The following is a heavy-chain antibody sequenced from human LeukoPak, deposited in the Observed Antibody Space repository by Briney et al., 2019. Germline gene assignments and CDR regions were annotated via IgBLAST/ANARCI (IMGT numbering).Heavy chain of an antibody. J-gene: IGHJ6*03. D-gene: IGHD6-13*01. CDR3: ARQGQQLAGLHHYFYMDV. CDR1: GASISSYY. CDR2: IYYSGST. Sequence: PSETLSLTCTVSGASISSYYWSWIRQPPGKGLEGIGYIYYSGSTSYNPSLKSRVTISVDTSKNQFSLELSSVTASDTAVYFCARQGQQLAGLHHYFYMDVWGKGTTVTVSS. V-gene: IGHV4-59*08.